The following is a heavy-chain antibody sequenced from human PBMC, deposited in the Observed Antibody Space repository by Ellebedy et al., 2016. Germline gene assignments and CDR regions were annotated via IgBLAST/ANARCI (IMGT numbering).Heavy chain of an antibody. J-gene: IGHJ2*01. Sequence: ASVKVSCKASGYTFTSYYIHWVRQAPGQGLEWMGIINPSGGSTNYAQKFQGRVTMTRDTSTSTVYMELSSLRSEDTAVYYCARGRIAQLWSERYFDLWGRGTLVTVSS. V-gene: IGHV1-46*01. CDR3: ARGRIAQLWSERYFDL. CDR2: INPSGGST. D-gene: IGHD5-18*01. CDR1: GYTFTSYY.